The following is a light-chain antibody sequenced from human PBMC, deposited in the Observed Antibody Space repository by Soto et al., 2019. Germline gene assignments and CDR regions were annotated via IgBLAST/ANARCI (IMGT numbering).Light chain of an antibody. V-gene: IGKV1-5*01. Sequence: DLQLNQTPSTLSASVGDEVTITCRASQTISRWLAWYQQKPGRAPKLLIYDASTLESGVPSRFSGSGSATDFTLTISRLEPEDFALYFCHRYGDSPLTFGGGTKVDIK. CDR3: HRYGDSPLT. CDR1: QTISRW. CDR2: DAS. J-gene: IGKJ4*01.